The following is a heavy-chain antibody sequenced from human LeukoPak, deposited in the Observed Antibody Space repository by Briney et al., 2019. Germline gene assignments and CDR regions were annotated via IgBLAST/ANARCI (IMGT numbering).Heavy chain of an antibody. Sequence: GSSVKISCKASGGTFSSYAISWVRQAPGQGPEWMGGIIPIFGTANYAQKFQGRVTITTDESTSTAYMELSSLRSEDTAVYYCARGYYGLWYFDYWGQGTLVTVSS. CDR2: IIPIFGTA. CDR3: ARGYYGLWYFDY. J-gene: IGHJ4*02. V-gene: IGHV1-69*05. CDR1: GGTFSSYA. D-gene: IGHD3-10*01.